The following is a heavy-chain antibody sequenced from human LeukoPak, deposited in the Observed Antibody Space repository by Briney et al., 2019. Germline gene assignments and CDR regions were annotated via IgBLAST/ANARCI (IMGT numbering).Heavy chain of an antibody. CDR1: GYTLTELS. D-gene: IGHD1-1*01. CDR2: FDPEDGET. CDR3: ATDLEAGQIYAFDI. Sequence: ASVKVSCKVSGYTLTELSMHWVRQAPGKGLEWMGGFDPEDGETIYAQKFQGRVTMTEDTSTDTAYMELSSLRSEDTAVYYCATDLEAGQIYAFDIWGQGIMVTVSS. J-gene: IGHJ3*02. V-gene: IGHV1-24*01.